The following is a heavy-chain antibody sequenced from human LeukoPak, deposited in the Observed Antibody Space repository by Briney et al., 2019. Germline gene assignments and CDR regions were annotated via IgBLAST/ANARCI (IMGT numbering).Heavy chain of an antibody. V-gene: IGHV1-18*01. D-gene: IGHD6-19*01. CDR3: ARVIIIAVAGTGWFDP. J-gene: IGHJ5*02. CDR1: GYTLTSYG. CDR2: ISAYNGNT. Sequence: ASVKVSCMPSGYTLTSYGISWVRQAPGQGLEWMGWISAYNGNTNYAQKLQGRVTMTTDTSTSTAYMELRSLRSDDTAVYYCARVIIIAVAGTGWFDPWGQGTLVTVSS.